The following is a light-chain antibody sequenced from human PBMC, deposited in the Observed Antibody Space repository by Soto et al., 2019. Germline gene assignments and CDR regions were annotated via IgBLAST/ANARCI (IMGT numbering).Light chain of an antibody. CDR1: SSDVGGYNY. CDR2: EVS. CDR3: RSYAASNNVGV. V-gene: IGLV2-8*01. J-gene: IGLJ2*01. Sequence: QSALTQPPSASGSPGQSVTISCIGTSSDVGGYNYVSWYQQHPGKAPTLMIYEVSKRPSGVPDRFSGSKSGNSASLTVSGLQAEDDADYYCRSYAASNNVGVFGGGTKLTVL.